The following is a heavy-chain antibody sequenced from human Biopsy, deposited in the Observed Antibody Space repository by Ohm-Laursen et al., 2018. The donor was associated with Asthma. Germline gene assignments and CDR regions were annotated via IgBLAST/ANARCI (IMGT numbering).Heavy chain of an antibody. V-gene: IGHV3-30*01. D-gene: IGHD2-21*02. Sequence: SLRLSCSASGFSFSNFAIHWVRQAPGKGLEWVGVISKDASTQDYADSVKGRFTISGDISKNTLYLQMNSLRAEDTAVYYCARSDCGSGGYCYIPFYFWGQGTLVTVSS. CDR3: ARSDCGSGGYCYIPFYF. CDR2: ISKDASTQ. J-gene: IGHJ4*02. CDR1: GFSFSNFA.